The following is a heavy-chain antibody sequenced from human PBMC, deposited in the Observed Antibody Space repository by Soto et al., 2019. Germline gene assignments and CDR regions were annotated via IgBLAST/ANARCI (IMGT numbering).Heavy chain of an antibody. J-gene: IGHJ6*03. Sequence: GGSLRLSCAASGFTFSSYGMHWVRQAPGKGLEWVAVIWYDGSNKYYADSVKGRFTISRDNSKNTLYLQMNSLRAEDTAVYYCAREGAGVVVVSAAPTERNYYYYYMDVWGKGTTVTVSS. CDR3: AREGAGVVVVSAAPTERNYYYYYMDV. V-gene: IGHV3-33*01. CDR1: GFTFSSYG. CDR2: IWYDGSNK. D-gene: IGHD2-2*01.